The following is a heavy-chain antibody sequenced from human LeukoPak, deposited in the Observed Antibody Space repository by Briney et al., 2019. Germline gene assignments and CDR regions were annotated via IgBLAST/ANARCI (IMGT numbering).Heavy chain of an antibody. J-gene: IGHJ4*02. Sequence: PSETLSLTCTVSGGSISSYYWSWIRQPAGKGLEWIGRIYTSGSTNYNPSLKSRVTMSVDTSKNQFSLKLSSVTAADTAVYYCAASGIAAAGNFGHRLDYWGQGTLVTVSS. CDR1: GGSISSYY. V-gene: IGHV4-4*07. CDR3: AASGIAAAGNFGHRLDY. CDR2: IYTSGST. D-gene: IGHD6-13*01.